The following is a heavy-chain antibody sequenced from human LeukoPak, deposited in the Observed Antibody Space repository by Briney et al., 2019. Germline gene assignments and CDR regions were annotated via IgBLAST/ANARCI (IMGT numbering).Heavy chain of an antibody. D-gene: IGHD3-22*01. CDR2: ISGSGGST. Sequence: PGGSLRLSCAASGFTFSSYAMSWVRQAPGKGLEWVSAISGSGGSTYYADSVKGRFTISRDNSKNSLYLQMNGLRAEDTAVYYCASTYYYDSSGYYWGQGTLVTVSS. J-gene: IGHJ4*02. CDR3: ASTYYYDSSGYY. V-gene: IGHV3-23*01. CDR1: GFTFSSYA.